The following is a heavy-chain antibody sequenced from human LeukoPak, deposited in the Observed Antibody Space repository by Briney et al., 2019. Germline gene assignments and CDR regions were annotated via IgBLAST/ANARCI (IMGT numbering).Heavy chain of an antibody. CDR1: GFTFSSYG. CDR3: ARAVLLWFGDLQDSWFDP. D-gene: IGHD3-10*01. V-gene: IGHV3-30*02. Sequence: GGSLRLSCAASGFTFSSYGMHWVRQAPGKGLEWVAFIRYDGSNKYYADSVKGRFTISRDNSKNTLYLQMNSLRAEDTAVYYCARAVLLWFGDLQDSWFDPWGQGTLVTVSS. CDR2: IRYDGSNK. J-gene: IGHJ5*02.